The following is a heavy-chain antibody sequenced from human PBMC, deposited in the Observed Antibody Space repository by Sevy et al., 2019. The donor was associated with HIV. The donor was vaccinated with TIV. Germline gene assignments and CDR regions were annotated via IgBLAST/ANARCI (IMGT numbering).Heavy chain of an antibody. CDR1: GFTFGDYA. V-gene: IGHV3-49*03. CDR3: SRALGKVDTPEYFFDY. J-gene: IGHJ4*01. Sequence: GGSLRLSCTSSGFTFGDYAMSWFRQAPGKGLEWVAFIKRNSYEPYGGATEYAASVKGRFTISRDDSKSIAYLQMNSPKTEEPAVYYCSRALGKVDTPEYFFDYWGQGILVTVSS. D-gene: IGHD5-18*01. CDR2: IKRNSYEPYGGAT.